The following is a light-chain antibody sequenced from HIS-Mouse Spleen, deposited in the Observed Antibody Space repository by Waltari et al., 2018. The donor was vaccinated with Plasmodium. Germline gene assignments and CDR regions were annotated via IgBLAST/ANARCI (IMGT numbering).Light chain of an antibody. J-gene: IGLJ2*01. CDR1: SSDVGGYKH. V-gene: IGLV2-8*01. Sequence: QSALTQPPSASGSPGQSVTIPCPGTSSDVGGYKHVPWYQQHPGKAPKLMIYEVSKRPSGVPDRFSGSKSGNTASLTVSGLQAEDEADYYCSSYAGSNNLVFGGGTKLTVL. CDR3: SSYAGSNNLV. CDR2: EVS.